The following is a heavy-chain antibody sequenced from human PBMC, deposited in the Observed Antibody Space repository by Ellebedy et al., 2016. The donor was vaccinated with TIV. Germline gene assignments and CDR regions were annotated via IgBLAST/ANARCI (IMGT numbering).Heavy chain of an antibody. Sequence: GESLKISXKGSGYSFTTYWIGWVRQMPGKGLEWMGIIYPGDSDTRYSPSFQGQVTISADKSISTAFLQWNSLKASDTAMYYCARRGTKGDYVNWYFDLWGRGTLVSVSS. V-gene: IGHV5-51*01. D-gene: IGHD4-17*01. CDR2: IYPGDSDT. J-gene: IGHJ2*01. CDR3: ARRGTKGDYVNWYFDL. CDR1: GYSFTTYW.